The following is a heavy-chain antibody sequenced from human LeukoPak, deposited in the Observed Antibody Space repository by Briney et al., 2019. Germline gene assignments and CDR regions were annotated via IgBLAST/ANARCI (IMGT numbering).Heavy chain of an antibody. D-gene: IGHD2-2*01. CDR2: FDPEDGET. J-gene: IGHJ5*02. CDR3: ARGGCSSTSCYLNWFDP. CDR1: GYTLTELS. V-gene: IGHV1-24*01. Sequence: ASVKVSCKVSGYTLTELSMHWVRQAPGKGLEWMGGFDPEDGETIYAQKFQGRVTMTRNTSISTAYMELSSLRSEDTAVYYCARGGCSSTSCYLNWFDPWGQGTLVTVSS.